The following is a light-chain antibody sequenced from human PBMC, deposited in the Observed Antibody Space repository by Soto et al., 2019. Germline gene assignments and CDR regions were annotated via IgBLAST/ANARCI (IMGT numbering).Light chain of an antibody. J-gene: IGLJ2*01. Sequence: QSVLTQPASVSGSPGQSITISCAGGSSDVGAYDYVSWYQHHPGKAPKLILYEVSRRPSGVSNRFSGSKSGNTASLTISGLQAEDEADYYCSSYTSSSTLVVFGGGTKVTVL. CDR2: EVS. V-gene: IGLV2-14*01. CDR3: SSYTSSSTLVV. CDR1: SSDVGAYDY.